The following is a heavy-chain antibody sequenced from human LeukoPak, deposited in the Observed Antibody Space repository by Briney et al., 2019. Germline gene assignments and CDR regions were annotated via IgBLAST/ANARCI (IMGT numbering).Heavy chain of an antibody. CDR1: GFTFSNYW. CDR3: ARDYKYAFDN. J-gene: IGHJ4*02. CDR2: IKEDGSEK. V-gene: IGHV3-7*01. Sequence: GGSLRLSCAASGFTFSNYWMTWVRQAPGKGLEWVANIKEDGSEKKYVDSVKGRFTISGDKAKNSLYLQMNSLRVEDTAVYYCARDYKYAFDNWGQGTLVTVSS. D-gene: IGHD5-24*01.